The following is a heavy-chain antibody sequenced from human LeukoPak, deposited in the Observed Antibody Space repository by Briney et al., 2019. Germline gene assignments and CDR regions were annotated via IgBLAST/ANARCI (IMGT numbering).Heavy chain of an antibody. J-gene: IGHJ4*02. D-gene: IGHD1-14*01. CDR2: IYHSGST. Sequence: SETLSLTCAVSGYSISSGYYWGWIRQPPGKGLEWIGSIYHSGSTYYNPSLKSRVTISVDTSKNQFSLKLSSVTAADTAVYYCARSLWQNRGFDYWGQGTLVTISS. CDR3: ARSLWQNRGFDY. CDR1: GYSISSGYY. V-gene: IGHV4-38-2*01.